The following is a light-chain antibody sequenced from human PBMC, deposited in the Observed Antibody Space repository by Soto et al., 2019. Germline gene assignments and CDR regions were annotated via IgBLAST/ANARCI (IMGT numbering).Light chain of an antibody. CDR2: AAT. Sequence: DIQMTQSPSSLSASVGDRVTITCRASQSVSRYVNWYQQKPGKAPKFLIYAATSLQSGVPSRFSGSGSGTDFTLTSSMLQPEDFATYYCQHSTSTPRTFGQGTRVEIK. CDR1: QSVSRY. CDR3: QHSTSTPRT. J-gene: IGKJ1*01. V-gene: IGKV1-39*01.